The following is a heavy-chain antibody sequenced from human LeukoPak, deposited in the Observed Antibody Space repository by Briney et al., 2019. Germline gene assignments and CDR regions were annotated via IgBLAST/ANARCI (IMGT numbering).Heavy chain of an antibody. Sequence: SQTLSLTCAISGDSVSSNSAAWNWIRQSPSRGLEWLGRTYHRSKWYNDYALSVKSRISVNPDTPKNQFSLQLNSVTLEDTAVYYCARSGSYSFDYWGQGTLVTVSS. CDR3: ARSGSYSFDY. V-gene: IGHV6-1*01. J-gene: IGHJ4*02. CDR1: GDSVSSNSAA. CDR2: TYHRSKWYN. D-gene: IGHD1-26*01.